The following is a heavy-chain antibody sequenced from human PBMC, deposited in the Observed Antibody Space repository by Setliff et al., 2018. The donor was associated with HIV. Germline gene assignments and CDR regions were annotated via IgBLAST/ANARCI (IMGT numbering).Heavy chain of an antibody. CDR3: ARVQDSSGWYPADY. Sequence: ASVKVSCKASGYTFTSYDINWVRQATGQGLEWMGWMNPNSGNTGYAQKFQGRVTLTRNTSISTAYVELSSLRSEDTAVYYCARVQDSSGWYPADYWGQGTLVTVSS. CDR2: MNPNSGNT. D-gene: IGHD6-19*01. V-gene: IGHV1-8*01. J-gene: IGHJ4*02. CDR1: GYTFTSYD.